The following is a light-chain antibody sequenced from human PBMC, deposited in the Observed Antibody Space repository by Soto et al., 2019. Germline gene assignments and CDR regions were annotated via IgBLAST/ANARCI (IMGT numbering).Light chain of an antibody. V-gene: IGKV1-5*01. J-gene: IGKJ1*01. CDR1: QSISSW. CDR2: AAS. Sequence: DIQMTQSPSTLSASVGDRVTITCRASQSISSWLAWYQQKPGKAPKLLIHAASSLESGVPSRFSGSGSGTDFTFTISSLQPEDFATYYCLQDYSYPWTFGQGTKVDIK. CDR3: LQDYSYPWT.